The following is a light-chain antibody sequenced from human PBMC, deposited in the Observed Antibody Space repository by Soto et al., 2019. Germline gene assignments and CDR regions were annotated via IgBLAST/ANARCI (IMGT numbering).Light chain of an antibody. J-gene: IGKJ1*01. CDR2: DAS. Sequence: DIQMTQSPSTMSASVGDRVTITCRASQSIGRWLAWYQQKPGKAPNLLIYDASSLESGVPSRFSGSGSGTEFTLTISSLQPDDFATYYCQQYNSSPWTFGQGTKVEIK. CDR3: QQYNSSPWT. CDR1: QSIGRW. V-gene: IGKV1-5*01.